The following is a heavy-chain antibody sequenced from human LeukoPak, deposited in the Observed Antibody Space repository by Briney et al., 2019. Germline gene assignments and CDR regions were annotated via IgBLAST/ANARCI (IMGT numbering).Heavy chain of an antibody. D-gene: IGHD4-17*01. CDR3: ARDAPYGEKDAFDI. CDR2: IKQDGSEK. CDR1: GFTFRNYW. J-gene: IGHJ3*02. Sequence: PGGSLRLSCAASGFTFRNYWMSWVRQAPGKGLEWVANIKQDGSEKYYVDSVKGRFTISRDTAKNSLYLQMNSLRDEDTAVYYCARDAPYGEKDAFDIWGQGTMVTVSS. V-gene: IGHV3-7*01.